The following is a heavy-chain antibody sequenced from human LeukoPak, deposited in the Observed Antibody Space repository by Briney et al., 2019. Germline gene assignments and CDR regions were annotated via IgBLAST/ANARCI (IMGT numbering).Heavy chain of an antibody. CDR1: GFTFDDYA. V-gene: IGHV3-9*01. J-gene: IGHJ4*02. CDR2: ISRNGGSV. CDR3: AKDDSYGGNSNFDY. Sequence: PGRSLRLSCAASGFTFDDYAMHWVQQAPGKGLEWVSGISRNGGSVDYADSVKGRFTISRDNAKNSLYLQMNSLRTEDTALYYCAKDDSYGGNSNFDYWGQGTLVTVS. D-gene: IGHD4-23*01.